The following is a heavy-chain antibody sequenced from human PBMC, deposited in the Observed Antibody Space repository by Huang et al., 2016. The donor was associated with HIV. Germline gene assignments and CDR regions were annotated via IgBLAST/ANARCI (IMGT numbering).Heavy chain of an antibody. V-gene: IGHV3-7*04. Sequence: MVESGGGLVQPGGSLRLSCSASGFTFGHYWMTWVSQAPVKGLQWLTNRRTDGVETYYAAAVIGRFTTSRDNARNSVYLQMDNLRVDDTAVYYCGRASAYREYGADFWGQGTLVTVSS. D-gene: IGHD4-17*01. CDR2: RRTDGVET. CDR3: GRASAYREYGADF. CDR1: GFTFGHYW. J-gene: IGHJ4*02.